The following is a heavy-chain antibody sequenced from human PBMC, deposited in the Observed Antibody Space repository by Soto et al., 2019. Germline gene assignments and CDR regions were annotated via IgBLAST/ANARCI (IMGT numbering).Heavy chain of an antibody. D-gene: IGHD5-12*01. V-gene: IGHV4-30-4*02. Sequence: PSETLSLTCTVSGGSISSDYYHWTWIRQSPGKGLEWIGYIHHSGSIIYNPSLKSRVTISVDTSKNQFSLNLSSVTAAATAVYYCARAPSTWGYSGYDSWGQGTLVTVSS. CDR1: GGSISSDYYH. J-gene: IGHJ5*02. CDR3: ARAPSTWGYSGYDS. CDR2: IHHSGSI.